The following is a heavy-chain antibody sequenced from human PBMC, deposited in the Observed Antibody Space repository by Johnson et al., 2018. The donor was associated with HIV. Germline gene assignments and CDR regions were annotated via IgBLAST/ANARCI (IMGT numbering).Heavy chain of an antibody. D-gene: IGHD4/OR15-4a*01. CDR3: ASTLTRYFGAFDI. Sequence: VQLVESGGGLVQPGGSLRLSCAASGFTFSSYDMHWVRQAPGKGLEWVSVIYSGGRTYYADSVKGRFTISRDNSKNTLYLQMNSLRAEDTAVYYCASTLTRYFGAFDIWGQGTMVTVSS. J-gene: IGHJ3*02. CDR1: GFTFSSYD. CDR2: IYSGGRT. V-gene: IGHV3-66*01.